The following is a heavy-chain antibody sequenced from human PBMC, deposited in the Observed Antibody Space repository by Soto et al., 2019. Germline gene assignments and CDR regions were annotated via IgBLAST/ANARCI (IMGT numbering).Heavy chain of an antibody. CDR2: IYSGGST. CDR1: GFTVSSNY. J-gene: IGHJ1*01. V-gene: IGHV3-53*01. D-gene: IGHD3-22*01. Sequence: EVQLVESGGGLIQPGGSLRLSCAASGFTVSSNYMSWVRQAPGKGLEWVAVIYSGGSTYYAESVKGRFTISRDNSKNTMYLQMNSLRAEDTAVYYCARDRVESGYPEYFQHWGQGTLVTVSS. CDR3: ARDRVESGYPEYFQH.